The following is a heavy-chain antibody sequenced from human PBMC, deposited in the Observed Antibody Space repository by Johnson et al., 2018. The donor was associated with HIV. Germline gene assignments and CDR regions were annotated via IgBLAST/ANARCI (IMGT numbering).Heavy chain of an antibody. J-gene: IGHJ3*01. CDR1: GFTFDDYG. V-gene: IGHV3-20*04. Sequence: VQLVESGGGVVQPGRSLRLSCTASGFTFDDYGMSWVRQVPGKGLEWVSGINWNGDNTGYADSLKGRFTISRDNAKNSLYLQMNSLEAEDTALYYCARFLGYYDSNGYYFGDGFDVWGLGTMVTVSS. D-gene: IGHD3-22*01. CDR2: INWNGDNT. CDR3: ARFLGYYDSNGYYFGDGFDV.